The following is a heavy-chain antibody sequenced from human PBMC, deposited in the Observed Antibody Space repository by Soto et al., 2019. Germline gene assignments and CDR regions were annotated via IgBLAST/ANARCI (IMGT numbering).Heavy chain of an antibody. CDR3: TTAWGLGYCTNGVCYNDY. V-gene: IGHV3-15*07. CDR2: IKSKTDGGTT. J-gene: IGHJ4*02. CDR1: VFTFSNAW. Sequence: PGESLGLSCAASVFTFSNAWMNWVRQAPGKGLEWVGRIKSKTDGGTTDYAAPVKGRFTISRDDSKNTLYLQMNSLKTEDTAVYYCTTAWGLGYCTNGVCYNDYWGQGTLVTVSS. D-gene: IGHD2-8*01.